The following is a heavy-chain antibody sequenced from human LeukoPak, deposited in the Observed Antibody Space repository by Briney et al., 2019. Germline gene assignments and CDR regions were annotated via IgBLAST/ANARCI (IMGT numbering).Heavy chain of an antibody. J-gene: IGHJ3*02. CDR3: ARDRISINALDM. D-gene: IGHD2-21*01. CDR2: IYYSGST. Sequence: SETLSLTCTVSGGSISSYYWSWIRQPPGKGLEWIGYIYYSGSTNYNPSLKSRVTISVDTSKNQFSLKLTSVTAADTALYYCARDRISINALDMWAKGQWSPSLQ. CDR1: GGSISSYY. V-gene: IGHV4-59*01.